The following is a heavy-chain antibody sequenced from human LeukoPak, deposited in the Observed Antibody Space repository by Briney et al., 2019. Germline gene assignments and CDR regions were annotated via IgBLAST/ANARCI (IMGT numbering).Heavy chain of an antibody. Sequence: PSETLSLTCTVSGGSISSSSYYWGWLRQPPGKGLEWIGSIYYSGSTYYNPSLKSRVTISVDTYKNQFSLKLSSVTAADTAVYYCASSYYDYVWGSYRLDYWGQGTLVTVSS. CDR2: IYYSGST. V-gene: IGHV4-39*01. D-gene: IGHD3-16*02. CDR1: GGSISSSSYY. J-gene: IGHJ4*02. CDR3: ASSYYDYVWGSYRLDY.